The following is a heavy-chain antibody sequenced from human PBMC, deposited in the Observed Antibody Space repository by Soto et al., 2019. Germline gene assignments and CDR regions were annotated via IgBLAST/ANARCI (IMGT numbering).Heavy chain of an antibody. CDR3: ARTTYDILTGRLDGIDI. J-gene: IGHJ3*02. CDR2: ISHGGNT. CDR1: GGSINSCGYS. V-gene: IGHV4-30-2*01. Sequence: SETLSLTCTVSGGSINSCGYSWSWLRQPPGKGLEWIGYISHGGNTYYNPSLRSRVIMSIDKSKNHFSLGLKSVTAAATATYYCARTTYDILTGRLDGIDIWGQGTMVTVSS. D-gene: IGHD3-9*01.